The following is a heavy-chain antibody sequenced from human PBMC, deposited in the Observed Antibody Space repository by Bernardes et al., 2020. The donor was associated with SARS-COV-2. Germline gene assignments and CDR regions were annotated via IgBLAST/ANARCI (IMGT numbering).Heavy chain of an antibody. CDR1: GFTFSSYG. V-gene: IGHV3-33*01. CDR2: IWYDGSNK. Sequence: GSLRLSCAASGFTFSSYGMHWVRQAPGKGLEWVAVIWYDGSNKYYADSVKGRFTISRDNSKNTLYLQMNSLRAEDTAVYYCARGPAPYCSSTSCYLGYFQHWGQGTLVTVSS. D-gene: IGHD2-2*01. CDR3: ARGPAPYCSSTSCYLGYFQH. J-gene: IGHJ1*01.